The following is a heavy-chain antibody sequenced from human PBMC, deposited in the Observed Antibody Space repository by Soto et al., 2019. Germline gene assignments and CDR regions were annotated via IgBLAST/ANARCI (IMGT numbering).Heavy chain of an antibody. D-gene: IGHD3-9*01. CDR1: GXNLSHPC. CDR3: TTGIYYDILTGYHNVDY. CDR2: IKNKTDGGTA. V-gene: IGHV3-15*01. Sequence: GSLRLSCVASGXNLSHPCMTWVRQAAGKGLEWVGRIKNKTDGGTADYAAPVKGRATISRDDSKNTVYLQMNSLKNEDTAVYYCTTGIYYDILTGYHNVDYWGQGALVTVS. J-gene: IGHJ4*02.